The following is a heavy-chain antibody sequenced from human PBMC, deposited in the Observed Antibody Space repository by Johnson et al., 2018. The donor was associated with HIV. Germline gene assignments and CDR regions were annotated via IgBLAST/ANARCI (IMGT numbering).Heavy chain of an antibody. J-gene: IGHJ3*02. V-gene: IGHV3-30-3*01. CDR3: ARPVPDYYYSSGYYSAAFDI. D-gene: IGHD3-22*01. CDR2: ISYDGSNK. CDR1: GFTFSSYA. Sequence: QVQLVESGGGVVQPGRSLRLSCAASGFTFSSYAMHWVRQAPGKGLEWVAIISYDGSNKYYADSVKGCFNISRDNSKNTLYLKMNSLRAEDTALYYCARPVPDYYYSSGYYSAAFDIWGQGTMVTVSS.